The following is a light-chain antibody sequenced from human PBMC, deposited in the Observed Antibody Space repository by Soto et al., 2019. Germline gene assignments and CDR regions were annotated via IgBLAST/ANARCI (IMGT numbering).Light chain of an antibody. CDR2: AAS. Sequence: EIQMTQSPSSLSASVGDRVTITCRANQSISSYLNWYQQKPGKAPKLLIYAASTLQRGVSSRFSGSGSGTDLTLTIRSLQLDDFATYYCQQSYRTPYPFGQGTKVDIK. J-gene: IGKJ2*01. CDR3: QQSYRTPYP. CDR1: QSISSY. V-gene: IGKV1-39*01.